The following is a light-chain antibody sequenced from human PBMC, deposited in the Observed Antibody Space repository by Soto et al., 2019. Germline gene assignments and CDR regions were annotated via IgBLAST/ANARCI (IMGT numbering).Light chain of an antibody. Sequence: DIQLTQSPSFLSASVGDRVTITCRASQGISSYLAWYQQKPGKAPKLLIYAASTLQSGVPSRFSGSGSGTEFTLTISSLQPEDFATYYCQQYSSYWTFGQGTMVEIK. CDR2: AAS. CDR3: QQYSSYWT. V-gene: IGKV1-9*01. CDR1: QGISSY. J-gene: IGKJ1*01.